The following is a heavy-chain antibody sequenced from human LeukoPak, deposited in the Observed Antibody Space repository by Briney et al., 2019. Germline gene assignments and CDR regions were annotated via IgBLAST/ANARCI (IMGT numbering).Heavy chain of an antibody. CDR3: AREPYYDSSGSNWFDP. CDR1: GYTFTSYY. CDR2: INPSGGST. D-gene: IGHD3-22*01. J-gene: IGHJ5*02. V-gene: IGHV1-46*01. Sequence: ASVKVSCKASGYTFTSYYMHWVRQAPGRGLEWMGIINPSGGSTSYAQKFQGRVTMTRDTSTSTVYMELSSLRSEDTAVYYCAREPYYDSSGSNWFDPWGQGTLVTVSS.